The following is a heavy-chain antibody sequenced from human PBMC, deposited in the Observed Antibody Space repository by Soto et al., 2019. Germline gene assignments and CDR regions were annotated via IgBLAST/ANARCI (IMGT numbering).Heavy chain of an antibody. D-gene: IGHD3-3*01. CDR3: ARVSRKLRFLEFDP. Sequence: GGSLRLSCAASGFTFSSYSMNWVRQVPGKGLEWVSSISSSSSYIYYADSVKGRFTISRDNAKNSLYLQMNSLRAEDTAVYYCARVSRKLRFLEFDPWGQGTLVTVSS. CDR2: ISSSSSYI. J-gene: IGHJ5*02. CDR1: GFTFSSYS. V-gene: IGHV3-21*01.